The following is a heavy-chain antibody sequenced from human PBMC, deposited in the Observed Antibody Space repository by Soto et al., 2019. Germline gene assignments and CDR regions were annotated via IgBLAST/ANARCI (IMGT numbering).Heavy chain of an antibody. V-gene: IGHV1-69*01. CDR3: ARDRLGYYGSGSH. D-gene: IGHD3-10*01. CDR1: GFTFSSYA. CDR2: IIPIFGTA. J-gene: IGHJ4*02. Sequence: VQLLESGGGLVQPGGSLRLSCAASGFTFSSYAISWVRQAPGQGLEWMGGIIPIFGTANYAQKFQGRVTITADESTSTAYMELSSLRSEDTAVYYCARDRLGYYGSGSHWGQGTLVTVSS.